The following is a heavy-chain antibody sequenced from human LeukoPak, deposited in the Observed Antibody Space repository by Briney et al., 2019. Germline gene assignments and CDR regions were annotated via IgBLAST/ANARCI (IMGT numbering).Heavy chain of an antibody. V-gene: IGHV4-34*01. CDR2: INHSGST. Sequence: SETLSLTCAVYGGSFSGYYWSWIRQPPGKGLEWIGEINHSGSTNYNPSLKSRVTISVDTSKNQFSLKLSSVTAADTAVYYCARGLRSWYYPRGPWGQATLVTVSS. J-gene: IGHJ5*02. CDR1: GGSFSGYY. CDR3: ARGLRSWYYPRGP. D-gene: IGHD6-13*01.